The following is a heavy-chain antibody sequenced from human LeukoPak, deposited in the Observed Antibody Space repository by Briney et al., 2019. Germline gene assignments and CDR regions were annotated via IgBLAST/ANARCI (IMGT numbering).Heavy chain of an antibody. J-gene: IGHJ4*02. CDR2: ISYDGTNK. Sequence: GGSLRLSCAASGFTFSNYGIHWVRQAPGKGLEWVAIISYDGTNKYYPDSVKGRFTISRDNSKNTLYLQMNSLRAEDTAMYYCAKEEGVMAIAGSPSGYWGQGTLVTVSS. CDR1: GFTFSNYG. CDR3: AKEEGVMAIAGSPSGY. D-gene: IGHD2-21*01. V-gene: IGHV3-30*18.